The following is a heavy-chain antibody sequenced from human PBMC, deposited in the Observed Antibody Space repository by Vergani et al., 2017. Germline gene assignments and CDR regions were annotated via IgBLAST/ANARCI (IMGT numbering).Heavy chain of an antibody. V-gene: IGHV3-21*01. CDR1: GFTFSSYA. CDR2: ISSSSSYI. J-gene: IGHJ4*02. D-gene: IGHD3-22*01. CDR3: AGERVSHYYDSSGYYSRTSNY. Sequence: EVQLLESGGGLVQPGGSLRLSCAASGFTFSSYAMSWVRQAPGKGLEWVSSISSSSSYIYYADSVKGRFTISRDNAKNSLYLQMNSLRAEDTAVYYCAGERVSHYYDSSGYYSRTSNYWGQGTLVTVSS.